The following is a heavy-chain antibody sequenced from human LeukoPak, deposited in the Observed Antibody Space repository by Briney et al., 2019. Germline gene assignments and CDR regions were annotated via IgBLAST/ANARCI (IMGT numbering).Heavy chain of an antibody. J-gene: IGHJ5*02. CDR2: INPSGGST. CDR3: ARDSRRWEGAYGWFDP. V-gene: IGHV1-46*01. Sequence: VASVKVSCKASGYTFTSYYMHWVRQAPGQGLEWMGIINPSGGSTSYAQKFQGRVTMTRDTSTSTVYMELSSLRSEDTAVYYCARDSRRWEGAYGWFDPWGQGTLVTVSS. CDR1: GYTFTSYY. D-gene: IGHD6-13*01.